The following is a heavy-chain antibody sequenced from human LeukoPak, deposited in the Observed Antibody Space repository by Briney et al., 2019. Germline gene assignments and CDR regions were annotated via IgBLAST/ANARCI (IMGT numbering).Heavy chain of an antibody. CDR2: ISYDGSNK. Sequence: GGSLRLSCAASGFTFSSYSMHWVRQAPGKGLEWVAVISYDGSNKYYADSVKGRFTISRDNSKNTLYLQMNSLRAEDTAVYYCAKEQSSSSWPYYYYYGMDVWGQGTTVTVSS. CDR1: GFTFSSYS. J-gene: IGHJ6*02. CDR3: AKEQSSSSWPYYYYYGMDV. D-gene: IGHD6-13*01. V-gene: IGHV3-30*18.